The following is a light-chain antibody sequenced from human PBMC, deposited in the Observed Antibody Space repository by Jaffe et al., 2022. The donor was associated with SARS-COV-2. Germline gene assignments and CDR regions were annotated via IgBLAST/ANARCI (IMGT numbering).Light chain of an antibody. CDR1: QNINNY. V-gene: IGKV1-12*01. J-gene: IGKJ3*01. CDR3: QQGNSFSPGFT. CDR2: AAS. Sequence: DIQMTQSPSFVSASVGDRVSITCRASQNINNYLAWYQQHPGKAPKLLIYAASSLQSGVPSRFSGSGSGTDFTLTINSLQPEDSATYYCQQGNSFSPGFTFGPGTKVDVK.